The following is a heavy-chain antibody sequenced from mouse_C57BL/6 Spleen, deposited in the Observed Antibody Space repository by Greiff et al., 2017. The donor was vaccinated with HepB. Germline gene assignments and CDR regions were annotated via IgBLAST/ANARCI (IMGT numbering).Heavy chain of an antibody. J-gene: IGHJ4*01. V-gene: IGHV1-67*01. D-gene: IGHD1-1*01. CDR3: ARGAYYGSSYVYYYAMDY. CDR1: GYTFTDYA. Sequence: QVQLKESGPELVRPGVSVKISCKGSGYTFTDYAMHWVKQSHAKSLEWIGVISTYYGDASYNQKFKDKATMTVDKSSSTAYMELARLTSEDSAVYYCARGAYYGSSYVYYYAMDYWGQGTSVTVSS. CDR2: ISTYYGDA.